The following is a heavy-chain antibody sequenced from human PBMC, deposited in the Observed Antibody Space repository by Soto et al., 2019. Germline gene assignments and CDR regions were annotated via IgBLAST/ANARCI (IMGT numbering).Heavy chain of an antibody. J-gene: IGHJ4*02. CDR3: AKVFSPEGGNYFDY. CDR2: ISYDGTNK. Sequence: GGSLRLSCAASGLNFGLSFMIWMRQRPGKGLEWVAVISYDGTNKYYADSVKGRFTISRDNDKNTVYLEMNSLRAEDTAVYYCAKVFSPEGGNYFDYWGQGTLVTVSS. V-gene: IGHV3-30*18. CDR1: GLNFGLSF.